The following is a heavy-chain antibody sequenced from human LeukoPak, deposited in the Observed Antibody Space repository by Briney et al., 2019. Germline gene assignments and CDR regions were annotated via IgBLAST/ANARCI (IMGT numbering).Heavy chain of an antibody. CDR3: ATSRGVRGVKYYYYYYMDV. V-gene: IGHV1-24*01. D-gene: IGHD3-10*01. Sequence: ASLKVSCTVSGYTLTEFSMHWVRQAPGKGLEWVAGFDPEDGETIYAQKFQGRVTMTEDTSTDTAYMELSSLRSEDTAVYYCATSRGVRGVKYYYYYYMDVWGKGTTVTISS. CDR1: GYTLTEFS. J-gene: IGHJ6*03. CDR2: FDPEDGET.